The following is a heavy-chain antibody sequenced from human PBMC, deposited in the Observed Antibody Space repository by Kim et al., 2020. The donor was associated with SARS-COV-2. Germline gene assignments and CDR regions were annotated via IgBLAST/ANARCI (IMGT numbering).Heavy chain of an antibody. Sequence: GGSLILSCAGSGFIFSSYWMHWVRQAPGKGLVWVSRITSDGNSATYADSVKGRFTISRDNAKNTLYLQMDSLRADDTAVYYCVRVLLGAGGYFQYWGQGALVSVSS. D-gene: IGHD1-26*01. CDR2: ITSDGNSA. V-gene: IGHV3-74*01. CDR1: GFIFSSYW. J-gene: IGHJ1*01. CDR3: VRVLLGAGGYFQY.